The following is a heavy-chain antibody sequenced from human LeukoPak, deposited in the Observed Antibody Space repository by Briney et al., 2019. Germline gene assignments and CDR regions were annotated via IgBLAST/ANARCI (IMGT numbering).Heavy chain of an antibody. CDR3: ARDHTVDGLVFDY. CDR2: IKQDGSEK. CDR1: GFTFSDFW. J-gene: IGHJ4*02. D-gene: IGHD6-19*01. Sequence: PGGSLRLSCAASGFTFSDFWMNWVRQAPGKGLEWVASIKQDGSEKYYVDSVKGRFRISRDNAKNSLHLQMNSLRAEDTAVYYCARDHTVDGLVFDYWGQGILVTVSS. V-gene: IGHV3-7*01.